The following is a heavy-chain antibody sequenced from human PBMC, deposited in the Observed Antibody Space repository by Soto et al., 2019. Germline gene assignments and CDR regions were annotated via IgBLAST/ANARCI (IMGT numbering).Heavy chain of an antibody. V-gene: IGHV4-59*01. CDR1: GGSISGYY. J-gene: IGHJ4*02. D-gene: IGHD6-13*01. Sequence: SETLSLTCTVSGGSISGYYWSWIRQSPGKGLEWIGYIHYSGSTNYNPSLKSRVNISVDTSKNQLSLKLSSVTAADTAVYYCARGSAAGTKSPFDYWGQGTLVTVSS. CDR2: IHYSGST. CDR3: ARGSAAGTKSPFDY.